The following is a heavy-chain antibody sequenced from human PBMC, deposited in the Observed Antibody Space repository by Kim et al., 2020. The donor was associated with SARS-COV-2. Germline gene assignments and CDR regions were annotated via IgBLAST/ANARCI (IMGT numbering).Heavy chain of an antibody. CDR1: GFTFSSYA. V-gene: IGHV3-23*01. J-gene: IGHJ6*02. CDR2: ISGSGGAR. Sequence: GGSLRLSCAASGFTFSSYAMSWVRQAPGKGLAWVSAISGSGGARYYADSVKGRFTISRDNSKNTLYLQMNSLRVEDTALYYCAKDRRMEWGRFMEWSPPDGMDVWGQGTTVTVSS. D-gene: IGHD3-3*01. CDR3: AKDRRMEWGRFMEWSPPDGMDV.